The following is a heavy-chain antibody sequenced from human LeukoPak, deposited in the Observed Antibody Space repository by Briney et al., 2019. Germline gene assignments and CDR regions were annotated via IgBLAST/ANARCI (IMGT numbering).Heavy chain of an antibody. CDR1: GFTFSSYS. CDR2: ISSSSSYI. D-gene: IGHD5-12*01. J-gene: IGHJ4*02. V-gene: IGHV3-21*01. CDR3: AILADIVATIDYFDY. Sequence: SGGSLRLSCAASGFTFSSYSMNWVRQAPGKGLEWVSFISSSSSYIYYADSVKGRFTISRDDAKNSLYLQMNSLRAEDTAVYYCAILADIVATIDYFDYWGQGTLVTVSS.